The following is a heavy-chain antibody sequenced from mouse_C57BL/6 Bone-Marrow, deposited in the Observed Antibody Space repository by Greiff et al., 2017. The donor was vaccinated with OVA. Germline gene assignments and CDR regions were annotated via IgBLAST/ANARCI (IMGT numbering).Heavy chain of an antibody. CDR1: GYTFTSYW. CDR3: ARSTPYYLDY. CDR2: INPNSGST. Sequence: QVQLQQPGAELVKPGASVKLSCKASGYTFTSYWMHWVKQRPGQGLEWIGMINPNSGSTNYNEKFKSKATLTVDKASSTAYMQLSSLTSEDSAVYYCARSTPYYLDYWGQGTTLTVSS. V-gene: IGHV1-64*01. J-gene: IGHJ2*01.